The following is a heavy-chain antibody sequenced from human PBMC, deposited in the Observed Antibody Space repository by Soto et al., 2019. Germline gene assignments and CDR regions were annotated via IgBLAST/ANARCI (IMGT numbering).Heavy chain of an antibody. CDR1: GFTFSSYS. CDR2: ISINSGHI. Sequence: GGSLRLSCAASGFTFSSYSMNWVRQAPGKGLEWVSSISINSGHIYYADSVRGRFTISRDNAKNSLYLQMNSLRAEDTAVYYCARRDYYYYGFDVWGQGTTVTVSS. CDR3: ARRDYYYYGFDV. V-gene: IGHV3-21*01. J-gene: IGHJ6*02.